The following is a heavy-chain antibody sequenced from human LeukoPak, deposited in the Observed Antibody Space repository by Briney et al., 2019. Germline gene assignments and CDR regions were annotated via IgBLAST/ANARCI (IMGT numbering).Heavy chain of an antibody. Sequence: PSETLSLTCTVFDDPISDHYWSWIRQPPGKGLEWVGYIYYSGSTNYNPSLKSRVTISVDTSKNQFSLRLSSVTAADTAVYYCARGLRSSGWYGHWYFDLWGRGTLVTVSS. CDR2: IYYSGST. V-gene: IGHV4-59*11. CDR3: ARGLRSSGWYGHWYFDL. D-gene: IGHD6-19*01. J-gene: IGHJ2*01. CDR1: DDPISDHY.